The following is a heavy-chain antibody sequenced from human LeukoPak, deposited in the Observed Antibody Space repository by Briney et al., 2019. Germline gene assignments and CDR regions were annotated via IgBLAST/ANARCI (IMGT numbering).Heavy chain of an antibody. J-gene: IGHJ4*02. V-gene: IGHV3-23*01. CDR3: AKDLVYTTYGYYFDY. CDR2: IGAGGTFT. D-gene: IGHD4-11*01. CDR1: GFTFSSYA. Sequence: AGGSLRLSCTASGFTFSSYAMNWVRQAPGKGLEWVSGIGAGGTFTYYADSVKGRFTIFRDNSRNTLYLQMNSLRADDTAVYYCAKDLVYTTYGYYFDYWGQGTLVTVSS.